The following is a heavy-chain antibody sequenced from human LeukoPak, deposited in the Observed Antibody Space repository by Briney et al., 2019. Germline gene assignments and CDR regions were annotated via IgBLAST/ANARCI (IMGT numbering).Heavy chain of an antibody. CDR1: GFNFITAA. D-gene: IGHD5-24*01. V-gene: IGHV3-23*01. Sequence: GGSLRLSCAASGFNFITAAMTWVRQAPGKGLEWVSLIGSSGGSTYYAGSVKGRFTISRDNFNHTLSLQMNSLRVEDTAIYYCVKDIQLSTWGLGTMVTVSS. J-gene: IGHJ3*01. CDR3: VKDIQLST. CDR2: IGSSGGST.